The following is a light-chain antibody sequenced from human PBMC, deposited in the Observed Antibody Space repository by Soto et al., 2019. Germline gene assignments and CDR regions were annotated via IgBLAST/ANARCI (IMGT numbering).Light chain of an antibody. J-gene: IGKJ2*01. CDR3: QQRGDWPT. CDR2: DSS. CDR1: QSVSSY. V-gene: IGKV3-11*01. Sequence: EIVLTQSPVTLSLSPGERATLSCRASQSVSSYLAWYQQKPGQAPRLLIYDSSTRATGIPARFSGSGSGTDFTLTISSLEPEDFALYYCQQRGDWPTFGQGTKLELK.